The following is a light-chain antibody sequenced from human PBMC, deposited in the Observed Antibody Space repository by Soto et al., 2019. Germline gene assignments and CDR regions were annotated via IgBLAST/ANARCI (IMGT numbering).Light chain of an antibody. V-gene: IGLV2-11*01. CDR2: EVS. Sequence: QSVLTQPASVSGSPGQSITLSCTGTSSDVGGYDYVSWYQQHPGKAPKLIISEVSNRPSGVPDRFSGSKSGNTASLTISGLQTEDEADYYCCSYAGTYTWVFGGGTKLTVL. CDR3: CSYAGTYTWV. CDR1: SSDVGGYDY. J-gene: IGLJ3*02.